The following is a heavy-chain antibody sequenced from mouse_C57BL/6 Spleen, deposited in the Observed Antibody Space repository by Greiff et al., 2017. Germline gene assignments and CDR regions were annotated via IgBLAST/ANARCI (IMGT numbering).Heavy chain of an antibody. V-gene: IGHV1-82*01. CDR1: GYAFSSSW. CDR3: ARGDYDGSSYGFAY. CDR2: IYPGDGDT. D-gene: IGHD1-1*01. Sequence: QVQLKESGPELVKPGASVKISCKASGYAFSSSWMNWVKQRPGKGLEWIGRIYPGDGDTNYNGKFKGKATLTADKSSSTAYMQLSSLTSEDSAVYFCARGDYDGSSYGFAYWGQGTLVTVSA. J-gene: IGHJ3*01.